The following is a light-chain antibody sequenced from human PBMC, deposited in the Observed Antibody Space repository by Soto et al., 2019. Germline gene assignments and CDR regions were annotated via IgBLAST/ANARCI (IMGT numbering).Light chain of an antibody. V-gene: IGLV2-14*01. CDR3: SSYTSSSTYV. CDR2: EVS. CDR1: SSDVGAYDY. Sequence: QSAPTQPASVSGSPGQSITISCTGTSSDVGAYDYVSWYQQYPGKTPKVMISEVSNRPSGVSNRFSGSKSGNTASLTISGLQAEDEADYYCSSYTSSSTYVFGTGTKVTVL. J-gene: IGLJ1*01.